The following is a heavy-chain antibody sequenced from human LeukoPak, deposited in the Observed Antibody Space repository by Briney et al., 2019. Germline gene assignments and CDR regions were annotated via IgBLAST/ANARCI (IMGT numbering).Heavy chain of an antibody. D-gene: IGHD3-9*01. CDR2: IYHRGST. V-gene: IGHV4-30-2*01. J-gene: IGHJ5*02. CDR1: GGSISSGGYA. Sequence: PSQTLSLTCAVSGGSISSGGYAWSWIRQPPGRGLEWIGYIYHRGSTYYNPSLKSRVTISVDRSKNQFSLKLSSVTAADTAVYYCARYDILTSLFDPWGQGTLVTVSS. CDR3: ARYDILTSLFDP.